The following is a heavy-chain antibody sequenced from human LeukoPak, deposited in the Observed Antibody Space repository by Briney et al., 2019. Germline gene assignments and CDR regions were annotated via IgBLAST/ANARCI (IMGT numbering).Heavy chain of an antibody. CDR1: GYTFSDFY. CDR2: ITPKSGDT. V-gene: IGHV1-2*06. Sequence: GASMKVSCKASGYTFSDFYIHWVRQAPGQGLEYEGRITPKSGDTYSPQRFQGRVTMTRDASISTAYMELSSLRSDDTAVYFCTRVRLADERAWAYWGQGTLVTVSS. D-gene: IGHD3-3*02. CDR3: TRVRLADERAWAY. J-gene: IGHJ4*02.